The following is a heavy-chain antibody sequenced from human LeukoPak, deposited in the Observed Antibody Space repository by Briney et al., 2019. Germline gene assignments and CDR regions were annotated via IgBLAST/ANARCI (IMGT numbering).Heavy chain of an antibody. J-gene: IGHJ4*02. CDR1: GYSVSNGFY. CDR2: IYHSGST. Sequence: SETLSLTCAVSGYSVSNGFYWGWIRQPPGKGLEWIGSIYHSGSTYYNPSLKSRVTISVDTSKNQFSLKLTSVTAADTAVYYCARTLLFLTEGFDYWGQGTLVTVSS. V-gene: IGHV4-38-2*01. CDR3: ARTLLFLTEGFDY. D-gene: IGHD2/OR15-2a*01.